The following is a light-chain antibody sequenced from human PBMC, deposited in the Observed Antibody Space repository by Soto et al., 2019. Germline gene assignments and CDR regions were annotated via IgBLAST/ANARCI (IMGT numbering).Light chain of an antibody. Sequence: QSVLTQPPSASGTPGQRVTISCSGSSSNIGTNYIYWYQHLPGVAPKLLIYTSDQRPSGVPDRFSGSKSGTSASLAISGPRSEDEADYYCAAWDDSLSGPNWIFGGGTKVTVL. J-gene: IGLJ3*02. CDR3: AAWDDSLSGPNWI. V-gene: IGLV1-47*01. CDR2: TSD. CDR1: SSNIGTNY.